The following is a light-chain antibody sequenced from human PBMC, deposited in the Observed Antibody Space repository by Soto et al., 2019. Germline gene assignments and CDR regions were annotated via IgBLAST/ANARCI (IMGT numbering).Light chain of an antibody. V-gene: IGKV3-20*01. CDR2: GIS. J-gene: IGKJ2*01. CDR1: QSVTNNF. CDR3: QQYITLPHT. Sequence: ENVLTQSPGTLSLSPGERATLSCRASQSVTNNFFAWYQQKPGQAPRLLIYGISSRVTGIPDRFSGSGSGTDFTLTISRLEPEDFVVYYCQQYITLPHTFGQGTKLEVK.